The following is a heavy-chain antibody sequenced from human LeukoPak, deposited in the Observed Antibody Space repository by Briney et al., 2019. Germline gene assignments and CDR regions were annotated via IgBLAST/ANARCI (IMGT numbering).Heavy chain of an antibody. D-gene: IGHD2-2*01. CDR1: GYTFTGYY. CDR3: ARVIVVVPAATPPIISNWFDP. Sequence: GASVKVSCKASGYTFTGYYMHWVRQAPGQGLEWMGWISAYNGNTNYAQKLQGRVTMTTDTSTSTAYMELRSLRSDDTAVYYCARVIVVVPAATPPIISNWFDPWGQGTLVTVSS. J-gene: IGHJ5*02. CDR2: ISAYNGNT. V-gene: IGHV1-18*04.